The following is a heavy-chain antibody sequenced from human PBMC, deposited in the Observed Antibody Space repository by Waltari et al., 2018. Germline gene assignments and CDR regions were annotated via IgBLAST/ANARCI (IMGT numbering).Heavy chain of an antibody. D-gene: IGHD6-19*01. V-gene: IGHV3-66*02. Sequence: EVQLVESGGGLVPPGGSLSLSCAASGFTVSSNYMSWVRQAPGKGLEWVSRIYSDGSTYYADSVKGRFTISRDNTKNTLYLQMNSLRVEDTAVYFCARRQWLALDVWGQGTTVTVSS. CDR2: IYSDGST. J-gene: IGHJ6*02. CDR3: ARRQWLALDV. CDR1: GFTVSSNY.